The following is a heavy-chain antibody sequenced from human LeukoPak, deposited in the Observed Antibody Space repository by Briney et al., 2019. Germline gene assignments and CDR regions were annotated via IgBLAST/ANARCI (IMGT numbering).Heavy chain of an antibody. CDR1: GGTFSSYA. D-gene: IGHD2-2*01. J-gene: IGHJ6*03. V-gene: IGHV1-69*04. CDR3: ARLGYCSSTSCYYYYYYMDV. Sequence: SVKVSCKASGGTFSSYAISWVRQAPGQGLEWMGRIIPILGIANYAQKFQGRVTMTTDTSTSTAYMELRSLRSDDTAVYYCARLGYCSSTSCYYYYYYMDVWGKGTTVTVSS. CDR2: IIPILGIA.